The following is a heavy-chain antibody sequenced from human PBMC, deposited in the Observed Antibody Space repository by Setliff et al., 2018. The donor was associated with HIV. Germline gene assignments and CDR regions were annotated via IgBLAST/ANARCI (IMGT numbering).Heavy chain of an antibody. V-gene: IGHV4-39*07. CDR1: GGSIIYTSYY. CDR2: IYYGGSV. CDR3: AKSIVGGTTHAFDL. Sequence: SETLSLTCTVSGGSIIYTSYYWGWIRQPPGKGLEWIGSIYYGGSVYYNPSLKSRVTISVDTTKNQFSLKVKSVTAADTAVYYCAKSIVGGTTHAFDLWGQGTMVTVS. D-gene: IGHD1-26*01. J-gene: IGHJ3*01.